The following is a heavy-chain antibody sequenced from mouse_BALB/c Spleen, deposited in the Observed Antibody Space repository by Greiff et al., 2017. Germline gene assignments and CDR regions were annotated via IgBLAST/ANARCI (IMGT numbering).Heavy chain of an antibody. J-gene: IGHJ3*01. CDR2: ISSGGST. V-gene: IGHV5-6-5*01. CDR1: GFTFSSYA. D-gene: IGHD1-1*01. CDR3: ARDGGSAY. Sequence: EVKLVESGGGLVKPGGSLKLSCAASGFTFSSYAMSWVRQTPEKRLEWVASISSGGSTYYPDSVKGRFTISRDNARNILYLQMSSLRSEDTAMYYCARDGGSAYWGQGTLVTVSA.